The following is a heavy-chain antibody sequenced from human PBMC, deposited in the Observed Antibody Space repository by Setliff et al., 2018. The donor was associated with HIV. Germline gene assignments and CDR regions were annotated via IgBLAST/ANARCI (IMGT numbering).Heavy chain of an antibody. CDR3: ARGVVFYYDSSGRYVVKYFDH. Sequence: ASVKVSCKASGYSFNSFGITWVRQAPGQGLEWMGWISPYNGNTNYAEVLQGRVTMTTDTSTRTAYMELTSLRSDDTAVYYCARGVVFYYDSSGRYVVKYFDHWGQGTLVTVSS. D-gene: IGHD3-22*01. CDR1: GYSFNSFG. J-gene: IGHJ4*02. CDR2: ISPYNGNT. V-gene: IGHV1-18*01.